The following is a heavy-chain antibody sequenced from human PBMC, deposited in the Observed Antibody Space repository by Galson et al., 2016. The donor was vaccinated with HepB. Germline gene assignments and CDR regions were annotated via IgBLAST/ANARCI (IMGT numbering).Heavy chain of an antibody. CDR1: GFTFSDYY. V-gene: IGHV3-11*03. J-gene: IGHJ3*02. Sequence: LRLSCATSGFTFSDYYMGWIRQAPGKGLEWVSYISISSSYTNYADSVKGRFTISRDNAKNSVYLQMNSLRAEDTAVYYCARNRGYSGYDAFDIWGQGTMVTVSS. CDR2: ISISSSYT. CDR3: ARNRGYSGYDAFDI. D-gene: IGHD5-12*01.